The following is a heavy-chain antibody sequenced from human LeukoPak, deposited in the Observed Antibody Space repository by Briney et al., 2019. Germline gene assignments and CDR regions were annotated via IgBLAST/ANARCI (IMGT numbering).Heavy chain of an antibody. CDR1: GFTFSSYS. D-gene: IGHD5-12*01. CDR3: ARTPSGYETDYYFDY. CDR2: ISSGSNTI. V-gene: IGHV3-48*01. J-gene: IGHJ4*02. Sequence: PGGSLRLSCAASGFTFSSYSMSWVRQAPGKGLEWVSYISSGSNTIYYADSVKGRFTISRDNAKNSLFLQMNSLRAEDTAVYYCARTPSGYETDYYFDYWGQGTLVTVSS.